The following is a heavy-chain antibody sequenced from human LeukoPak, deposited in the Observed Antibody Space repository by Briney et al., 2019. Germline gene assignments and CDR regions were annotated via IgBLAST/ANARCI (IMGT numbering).Heavy chain of an antibody. V-gene: IGHV3-30-3*01. CDR2: ISYDGSNK. Sequence: GGSLRLSCAASGFTFSSYAMHWVRQAPGKGLEWVAVISYDGSNKYYADSVKGRFTISRDNSKNTLYLQMNSLRAEDTAVYYCARDRTEMATITPLDYWGQGTLVTVSS. D-gene: IGHD5-24*01. CDR1: GFTFSSYA. J-gene: IGHJ4*02. CDR3: ARDRTEMATITPLDY.